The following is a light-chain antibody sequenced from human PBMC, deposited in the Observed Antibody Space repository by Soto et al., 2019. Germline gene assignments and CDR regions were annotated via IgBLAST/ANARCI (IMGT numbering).Light chain of an antibody. V-gene: IGKV1-5*01. J-gene: IGKJ5*01. Sequence: RLTQSPSSLSASVGDTVTISCRASQIISRYLAWYQQKPGKAPTLLIFGASSLHNGVPPRFGGSGSGSEFTLTINRLQPDDFATYFCQHYTLSSSTFGQGTRVE. CDR1: QIISRY. CDR3: QHYTLSSST. CDR2: GAS.